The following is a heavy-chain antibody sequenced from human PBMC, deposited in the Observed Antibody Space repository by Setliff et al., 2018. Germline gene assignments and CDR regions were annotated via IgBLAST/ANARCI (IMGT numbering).Heavy chain of an antibody. CDR3: ARGDTIGFGAFDI. J-gene: IGHJ3*02. CDR2: IYPSDSDT. Sequence: GESLKISCKDSGYSFSISWIGWVRQMPGKGLDWMGIIYPSDSDTRYGPSFQGQVTISAAKSITTVYLQINSLKASDTAIYFCARGDTIGFGAFDIWGQGTMVTVSS. V-gene: IGHV5-51*01. CDR1: GYSFSISW. D-gene: IGHD1-26*01.